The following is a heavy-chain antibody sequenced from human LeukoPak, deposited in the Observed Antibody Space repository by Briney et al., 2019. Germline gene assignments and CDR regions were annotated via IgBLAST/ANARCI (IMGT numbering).Heavy chain of an antibody. Sequence: SETLSLACAVYGGSFSGYYWSWICQPPGKGLEWIGEINHSGSTNYNPSLKSRVTISVDTSKNQFSLKLSSVTAADTAVYYCAREEYYYGSGLHMDVWGKGTTVTVSS. CDR2: INHSGST. V-gene: IGHV4-34*01. CDR1: GGSFSGYY. J-gene: IGHJ6*03. CDR3: AREEYYYGSGLHMDV. D-gene: IGHD3-10*01.